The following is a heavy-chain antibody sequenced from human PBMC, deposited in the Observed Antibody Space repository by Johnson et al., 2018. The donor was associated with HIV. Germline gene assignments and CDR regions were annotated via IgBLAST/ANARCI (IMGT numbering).Heavy chain of an antibody. CDR1: GFTFSSYA. CDR2: ISYDGSNK. CDR3: ARCDSSSPLRAFDI. V-gene: IGHV3-30*04. D-gene: IGHD6-6*01. Sequence: VQLVESGGGVVQPGRSLRLSCAASGFTFSSYAMYWVRQAPGKGLEWVAVISYDGSNKYYADSVKGRFTISRDNSKNTLYLQMNSLRAEDTAVYYCARCDSSSPLRAFDIWGQGTMVTVSS. J-gene: IGHJ3*02.